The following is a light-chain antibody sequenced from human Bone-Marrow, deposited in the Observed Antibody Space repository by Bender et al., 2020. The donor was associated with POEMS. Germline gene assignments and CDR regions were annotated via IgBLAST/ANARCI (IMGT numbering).Light chain of an antibody. CDR3: QTWGTGIQV. J-gene: IGLJ3*02. Sequence: HLVLTQSPAASASLGASVKLTCTLSSGHSRYAIAWHQLQPEKGPRYLMRLNSDGSHSKGDGIPDRFSGSSSGAERYLTISSLQSDDEADYYCQTWGTGIQVFGGGTKLTVL. CDR1: SGHSRYA. CDR2: LNSDGSH. V-gene: IGLV4-69*01.